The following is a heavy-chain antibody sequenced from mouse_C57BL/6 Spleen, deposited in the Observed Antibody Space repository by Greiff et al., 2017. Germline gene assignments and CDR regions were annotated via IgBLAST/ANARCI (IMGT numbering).Heavy chain of an antibody. Sequence: DVKLVESEGGLVQPGSSMKLSCTASGSTFSDYYMAWVRQVPEKGLEWVANINYDGSSTYYLDSLKSRFIISRDNAKNILYLQMSSLKSEDTATYYCARADSSGFAWFAYWGQGTLVTVSA. V-gene: IGHV5-16*01. J-gene: IGHJ3*01. CDR2: INYDGSST. D-gene: IGHD3-2*02. CDR1: GSTFSDYY. CDR3: ARADSSGFAWFAY.